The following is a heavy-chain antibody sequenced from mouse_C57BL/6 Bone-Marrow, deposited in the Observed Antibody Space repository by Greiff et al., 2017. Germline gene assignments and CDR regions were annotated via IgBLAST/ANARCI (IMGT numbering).Heavy chain of an antibody. V-gene: IGHV1-19*01. J-gene: IGHJ3*01. Sequence: VQLQQSGPVLVKPGASVKMSCKASGYTFTDYYMNWVKQSHGKSLEWIGVINPYNGGTSYNQKFKGKATLTVDKSSSTAYMELNSLTSEDSAVYYCARSWDRCAYWGQGTLVTVSA. CDR1: GYTFTDYY. D-gene: IGHD4-1*01. CDR2: INPYNGGT. CDR3: ARSWDRCAY.